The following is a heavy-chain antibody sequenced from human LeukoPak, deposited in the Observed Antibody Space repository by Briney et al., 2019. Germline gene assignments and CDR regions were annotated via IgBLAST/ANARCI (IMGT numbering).Heavy chain of an antibody. CDR3: ARQRIAVAGNFDY. Sequence: ASVKVSCKASGYTFTSYGISWVRQAPGQGLEWMGWISAYNGNTNYAQKLQGRVTMTTDTSTSTAYKELRSLRSDDTAVYYCARQRIAVAGNFDYWGQGTLVTVSS. CDR1: GYTFTSYG. V-gene: IGHV1-18*01. J-gene: IGHJ4*02. CDR2: ISAYNGNT. D-gene: IGHD6-19*01.